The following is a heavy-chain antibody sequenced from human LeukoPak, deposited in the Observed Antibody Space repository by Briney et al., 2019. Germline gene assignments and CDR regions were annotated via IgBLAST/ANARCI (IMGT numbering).Heavy chain of an antibody. D-gene: IGHD3-10*01. Sequence: ASVTVSCKASGYTFTSYGISWVRQAPGQGLEWMGWISAYNGNTNYAQKLQGRVTMTTDTSTSTAYMELRSLRSDDTAVYYCARDRGTERYYYGSGSYYNPNYFDYWGQGTLVTVSS. CDR2: ISAYNGNT. CDR1: GYTFTSYG. J-gene: IGHJ4*02. V-gene: IGHV1-18*01. CDR3: ARDRGTERYYYGSGSYYNPNYFDY.